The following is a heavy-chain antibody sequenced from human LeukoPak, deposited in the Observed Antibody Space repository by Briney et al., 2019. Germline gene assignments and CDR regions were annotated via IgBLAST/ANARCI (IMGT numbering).Heavy chain of an antibody. D-gene: IGHD1-1*01. V-gene: IGHV1-69*10. J-gene: IGHJ4*02. CDR2: IIPILGTA. CDR3: AREAPRAKTTDY. Sequence: ASVKVSYKASGGTFSGYAINWVRQAPGQGLEWMGRIIPILGTANYAQKFQGRVTITADKSTSIAYMELSSLRSEDTAVYYCAREAPRAKTTDYWGQGTLVTVSS. CDR1: GGTFSGYA.